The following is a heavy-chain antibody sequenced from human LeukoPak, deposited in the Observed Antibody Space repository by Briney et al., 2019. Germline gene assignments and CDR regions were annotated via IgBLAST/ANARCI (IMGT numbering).Heavy chain of an antibody. CDR3: TAQGIAAAGTYYFDYYYYGMDV. CDR2: IWSGGNK. D-gene: IGHD6-13*01. J-gene: IGHJ6*02. Sequence: HPGGSLRLSCAASGFAVGTKYMSWVRQAPGKGLEWVSSIWSGGNKYYADSVKGRFTIYRDNSKNTLYLQMNSLKTEDTAVYYCTAQGIAAAGTYYFDYYYYGMDVWGQGTTVTVSS. V-gene: IGHV3-53*01. CDR1: GFAVGTKY.